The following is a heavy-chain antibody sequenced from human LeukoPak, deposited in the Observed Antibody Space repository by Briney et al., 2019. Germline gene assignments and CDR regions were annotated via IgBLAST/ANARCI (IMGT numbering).Heavy chain of an antibody. CDR3: AKDGGLWVSAHWGDS. CDR2: ITTSDGNT. D-gene: IGHD7-27*01. J-gene: IGHJ4*02. Sequence: GGSLRLSCAASGFTFSSYTMSWVRQAPGKGLEWVSTITTSDGNTYCADSVKGRFTVSRDNSKNTLFLQMNSLRAEDTAVYYCAKDGGLWVSAHWGDSWGRGTLVTVSS. V-gene: IGHV3-23*01. CDR1: GFTFSSYT.